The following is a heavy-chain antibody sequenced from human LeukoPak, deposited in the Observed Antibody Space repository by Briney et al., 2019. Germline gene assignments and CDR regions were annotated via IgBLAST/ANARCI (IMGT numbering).Heavy chain of an antibody. J-gene: IGHJ3*02. CDR2: ISSSSSYI. D-gene: IGHD3-22*01. CDR1: GFTFSSYS. CDR3: AKDYYRESNSYAWVPGRGFHI. Sequence: PGGSLRLSCAASGFTFSSYSMNWVRQAPGKGLEWVSSISSSSSYIYYADSVKGRFTISRDNAKNSLYLQMDSLKAEDTAVYYCAKDYYRESNSYAWVPGRGFHIWGQGTIVTVSS. V-gene: IGHV3-21*01.